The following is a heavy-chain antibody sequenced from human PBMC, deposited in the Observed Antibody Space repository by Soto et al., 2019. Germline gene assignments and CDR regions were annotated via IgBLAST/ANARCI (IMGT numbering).Heavy chain of an antibody. CDR2: ISWNSGSI. CDR1: GFTFDDYA. CDR3: AKDGERWLQFGFDY. J-gene: IGHJ4*02. D-gene: IGHD5-12*01. Sequence: PGGSLRLSCAASGFTFDDYAMHWVRQAPGKGLEWVSGISWNSGSIGYADSVKGRFTISRDNAKNSLYLQMNSLRAEDTALYYRAKDGERWLQFGFDYWGQGTLVTVSS. V-gene: IGHV3-9*01.